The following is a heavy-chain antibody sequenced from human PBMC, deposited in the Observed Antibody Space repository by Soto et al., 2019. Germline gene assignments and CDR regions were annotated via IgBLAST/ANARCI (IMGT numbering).Heavy chain of an antibody. Sequence: GGSLRLSCTASGFTFGDYAMSWFRQAPGMGLEWVGFIRSKAHGGTTEYAASVKGRLTISRDDSKSIAYLQMNRLKTEDTDVYYCSSFVDSDTCKGKDLDDWGQGTLVTVSS. CDR3: SSFVDSDTCKGKDLDD. CDR2: IRSKAHGGTT. V-gene: IGHV3-49*03. D-gene: IGHD5-12*01. J-gene: IGHJ4*02. CDR1: GFTFGDYA.